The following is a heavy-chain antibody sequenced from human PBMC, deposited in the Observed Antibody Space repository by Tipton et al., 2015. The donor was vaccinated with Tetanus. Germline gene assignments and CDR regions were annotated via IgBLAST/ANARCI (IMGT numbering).Heavy chain of an antibody. V-gene: IGHV4-34*01. CDR1: GGSFSGYY. CDR2: SNHSGST. D-gene: IGHD5-18*01. CDR3: ARGRRIQLWNDAFDI. Sequence: TLSLTCAVYGGSFSGYYWSWTRQPPGKGLEWIGESNHSGSTNYSPSLKSRVTISVDTSKNLFSLKLSSVTAADTAVYYCARGRRIQLWNDAFDIWGQGTMVTVSS. J-gene: IGHJ3*02.